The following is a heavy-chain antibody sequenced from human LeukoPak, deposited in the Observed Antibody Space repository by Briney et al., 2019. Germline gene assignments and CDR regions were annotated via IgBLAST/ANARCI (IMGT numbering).Heavy chain of an antibody. J-gene: IGHJ6*02. CDR1: GFTFSNAW. CDR3: ARHGYCSGGSCPTDV. CDR2: ISSSSSYI. Sequence: GGSLRLSCAASGFTFSNAWMSWVRQAPGKGLEWVSSISSSSSYIYYADSVKGRFTISRDNAKNSLYLQMNSLRAGDTAVYYCARHGYCSGGSCPTDVWGQGTTVTVSS. V-gene: IGHV3-21*01. D-gene: IGHD2-15*01.